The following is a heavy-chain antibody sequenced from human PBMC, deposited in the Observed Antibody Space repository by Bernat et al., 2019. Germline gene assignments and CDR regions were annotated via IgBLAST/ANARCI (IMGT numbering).Heavy chain of an antibody. CDR1: GFTFSSYW. V-gene: IGHV3-7*05. CDR3: AREAYGGVYMDV. Sequence: EVQLVESGGGLVQPGGSLRLSCAASGFTFSSYWMSWVRQAPGKGLEWVANIKQDGSEKYYVDSVKGRFTISRDNARNSLFLQMNSLRAEDTAVYYCAREAYGGVYMDVWGKGTTVTVSS. D-gene: IGHD4-17*01. J-gene: IGHJ6*03. CDR2: IKQDGSEK.